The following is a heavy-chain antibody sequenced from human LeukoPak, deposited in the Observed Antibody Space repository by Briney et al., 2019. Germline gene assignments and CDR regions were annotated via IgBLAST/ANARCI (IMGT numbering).Heavy chain of an antibody. CDR1: GFTFSGYS. J-gene: IGHJ4*02. D-gene: IGHD6-6*01. Sequence: PGGSLRLSCAASGFTFSGYSLNWVRQAPGKGLEWISYISTAGTTVYYADSVKGRFTISRDNSKNTLYLQMNSLRAEDTAVYYCAKDYYSSSSRFDYWGQGTLVTVSS. CDR3: AKDYYSSSSRFDY. CDR2: ISTAGTTV. V-gene: IGHV3-48*01.